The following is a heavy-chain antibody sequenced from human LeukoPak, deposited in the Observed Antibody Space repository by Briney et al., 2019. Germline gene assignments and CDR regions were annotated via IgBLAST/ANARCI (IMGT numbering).Heavy chain of an antibody. D-gene: IGHD3-22*01. Sequence: GASVKVSCKASGGTFCRSGISWVRQAPGQGLEWMGGITPMFGTANYAQKFQGRVTITADESTSTAYLELTSLRSEDMAIYYCARDAAIFDSSGYFFLWWGQGALVTVSS. CDR3: ARDAAIFDSSGYFFLW. CDR2: ITPMFGTA. J-gene: IGHJ4*02. CDR1: GGTFCRSG. V-gene: IGHV1-69*13.